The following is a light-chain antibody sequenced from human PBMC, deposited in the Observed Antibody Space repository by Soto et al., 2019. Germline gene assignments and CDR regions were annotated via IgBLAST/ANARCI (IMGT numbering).Light chain of an antibody. Sequence: DIQMTQSPSTLSASVGDRATITCRASQSVSNWLAWYQQKPGKAPKLLIYDASTLETGVPSRFSGSGSGTEFTLTISSLQPDDFATYYCQQYNSYLLTFGGGTKVEI. CDR2: DAS. V-gene: IGKV1-5*01. CDR3: QQYNSYLLT. CDR1: QSVSNW. J-gene: IGKJ4*01.